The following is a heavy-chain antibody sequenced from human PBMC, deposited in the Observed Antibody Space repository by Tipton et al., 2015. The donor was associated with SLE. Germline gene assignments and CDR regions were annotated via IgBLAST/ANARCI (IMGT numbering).Heavy chain of an antibody. J-gene: IGHJ5*02. V-gene: IGHV4-59*11. CDR3: ARISRGELTNWFDP. D-gene: IGHD1-26*01. CDR1: GGSISSHY. CDR2: IYYSGST. Sequence: TLSLTCTVSGGSISSHYWSWIRQPPGKGLEWIGYIYYSGSTYYNPSLKSRVTISVDTSKNQFSLKLSSVTAADTAVYYCARISRGELTNWFDPWGQGTLVTVSS.